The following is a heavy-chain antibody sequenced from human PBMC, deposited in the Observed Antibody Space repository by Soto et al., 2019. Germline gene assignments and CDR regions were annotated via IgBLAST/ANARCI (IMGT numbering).Heavy chain of an antibody. Sequence: PGGSLRLSCAASGLTFSSYAMTWVRQAPGKGLQWVPTISGNGASTYYADSVKGRLTISRDNSKNTLYLQMDSLRDEDTAVYFCARDVGGEAAGPGWSDPWGQGTTVTVSS. V-gene: IGHV3-23*01. CDR2: ISGNGAST. CDR1: GLTFSSYA. CDR3: ARDVGGEAAGPGWSDP. J-gene: IGHJ5*02. D-gene: IGHD6-13*01.